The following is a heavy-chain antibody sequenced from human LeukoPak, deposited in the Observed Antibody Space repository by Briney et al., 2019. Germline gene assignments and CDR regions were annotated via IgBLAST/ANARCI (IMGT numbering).Heavy chain of an antibody. CDR2: IIPILGIA. V-gene: IGHV1-69*04. J-gene: IGHJ4*02. Sequence: GASVKVSCKASGGTFSSYAISWVRQAPGQGLEWMGRIIPILGIANYAQKFQGRVTITADKSTSTAYMELSSLRSEDTAVYYCARDPSRAAGRGNYWGQGTLVTVSS. CDR3: ARDPSRAAGRGNY. CDR1: GGTFSSYA. D-gene: IGHD1-1*01.